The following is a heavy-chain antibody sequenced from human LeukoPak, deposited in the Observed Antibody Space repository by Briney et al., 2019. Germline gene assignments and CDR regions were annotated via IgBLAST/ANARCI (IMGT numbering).Heavy chain of an antibody. CDR1: GFTFSSYG. J-gene: IGHJ4*02. Sequence: PGGSLRLSCAASGFTFSSYGMHWVRQAPGKGLEWLAFIRYDGSNKYYADSVKGRFTISRDNSKNTLYLQMNSLRAEDTAVYYCAKDGRYYYDSSGYQFDYWGQGTLVTVSS. CDR3: AKDGRYYYDSSGYQFDY. V-gene: IGHV3-30*02. D-gene: IGHD3-22*01. CDR2: IRYDGSNK.